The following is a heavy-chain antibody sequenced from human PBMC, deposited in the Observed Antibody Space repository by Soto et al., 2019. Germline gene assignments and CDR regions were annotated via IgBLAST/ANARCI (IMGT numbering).Heavy chain of an antibody. CDR3: ARSDGWDLNWFDS. CDR1: GYRFSNYD. J-gene: IGHJ5*01. CDR2: VNPNRANT. Sequence: QVQLVQSGAEVKKPGASVKVSCKASGYRFSNYDMNWVRQAPGQGLEWMGWVNPNRANTGYAQKFRGRLTLTTNTPITTAYMELSSLTSEDTAVYYCARSDGWDLNWFDSGGQGTLVTVSS. V-gene: IGHV1-8*01. D-gene: IGHD6-19*01.